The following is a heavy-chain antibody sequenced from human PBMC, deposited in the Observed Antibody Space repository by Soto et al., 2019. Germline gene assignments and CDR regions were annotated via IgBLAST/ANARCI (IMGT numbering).Heavy chain of an antibody. CDR3: ARGIAVAGTIDY. Sequence: SETLSLTCAVYGGSFSGYYWSWIRQPPGKGLEWIGYIYYSGSTNYNPSLKSRVTISVDTSKNQFSLKLSSVTAADTAVYYCARGIAVAGTIDYWGQGTLVTVSS. D-gene: IGHD6-19*01. CDR2: IYYSGST. CDR1: GGSFSGYY. V-gene: IGHV4-59*01. J-gene: IGHJ4*02.